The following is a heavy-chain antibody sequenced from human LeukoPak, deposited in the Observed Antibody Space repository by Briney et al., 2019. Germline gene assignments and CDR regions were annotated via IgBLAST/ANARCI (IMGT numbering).Heavy chain of an antibody. CDR1: GFIFSNYA. D-gene: IGHD7-27*01. CDR3: AKKRGETGDYFDY. V-gene: IGHV3-23*01. CDR2: ISPAGDVT. Sequence: PGGSLRLSSVGPGFIFSNYAMNWVRQAPRKGLEWVSTISPAGDVTYHADSVKGRFTISRDNSKNKLFMQMNSPRAEDTAVYYCAKKRGETGDYFDYWGQGTLVTVSS. J-gene: IGHJ4*02.